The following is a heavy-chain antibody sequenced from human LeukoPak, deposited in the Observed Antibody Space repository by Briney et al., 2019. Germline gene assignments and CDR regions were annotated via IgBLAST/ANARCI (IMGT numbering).Heavy chain of an antibody. CDR3: ARSTDLYDFWSGFLDDSHWNYGMDV. D-gene: IGHD3-3*01. CDR1: GGSFSGYY. J-gene: IGHJ6*02. V-gene: IGHV4-34*01. CDR2: INHSGST. Sequence: PSETLSLTCAVYGGSFSGYYWSWIRQPPGKGLEWIGEINHSGSTNYNPSLKSRVTISVDTSKNQFSLKLSSVTAADTAVYYCARSTDLYDFWSGFLDDSHWNYGMDVWGQGTTVTVSS.